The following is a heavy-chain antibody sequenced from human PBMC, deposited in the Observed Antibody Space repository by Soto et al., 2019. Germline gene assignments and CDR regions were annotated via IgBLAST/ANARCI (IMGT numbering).Heavy chain of an antibody. Sequence: GSLRLSCAASGFTFSNAWMNWVRQAPGKGLEWVGRIKSKTDGGTTDYAAPVKGRFTISRDDSKNTLYLQMNSLKTEDTAVYYCTTVPYCTNGVCYMRGYYYGMDVWGQGTTVTVSS. V-gene: IGHV3-15*07. CDR1: GFTFSNAW. D-gene: IGHD2-8*01. J-gene: IGHJ6*02. CDR2: IKSKTDGGTT. CDR3: TTVPYCTNGVCYMRGYYYGMDV.